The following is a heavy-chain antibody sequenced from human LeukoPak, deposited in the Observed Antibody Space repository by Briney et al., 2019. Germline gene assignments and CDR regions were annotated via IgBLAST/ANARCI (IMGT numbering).Heavy chain of an antibody. J-gene: IGHJ4*02. V-gene: IGHV1-46*01. CDR1: GGTFSSYS. CDR2: INPSGGST. Sequence: ASVKVSCKASGGTFSSYSISWVRQAPGQGLEWMGIINPSGGSTSYAQKFQGRVTMTRDTSTSTVYMELSSLRSEDTAVYYCAYLQTEAGDFDYWGQGTLVTVSS. D-gene: IGHD5-24*01. CDR3: AYLQTEAGDFDY.